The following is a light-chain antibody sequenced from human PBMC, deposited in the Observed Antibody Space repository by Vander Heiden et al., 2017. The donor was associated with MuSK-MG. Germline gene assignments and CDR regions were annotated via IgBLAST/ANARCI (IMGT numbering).Light chain of an antibody. CDR1: NIGRKS. Sequence: SYVLTQPPSVSGAPGKTARITCGGNNIGRKSVHWYQQKPGQAPVLVIYYDSDRPSGIPERFSGSNSGNTATLTISRVEAGDEADYYCQVWDSSSDHVVFGGGTKLTVL. CDR2: YDS. J-gene: IGLJ2*01. CDR3: QVWDSSSDHVV. V-gene: IGLV3-21*04.